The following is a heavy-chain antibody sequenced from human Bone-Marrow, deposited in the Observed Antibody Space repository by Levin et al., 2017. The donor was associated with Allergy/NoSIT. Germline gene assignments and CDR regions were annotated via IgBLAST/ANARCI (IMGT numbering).Heavy chain of an antibody. Sequence: GGSLRLSCAASGFTFSSYGMHWVRQAPGKGLEWVAVISYDGSNKYYADSVKGRFTISRDNSKNTLYLQMNSLRAEDTAVYYCAKDLGSGSPDQHWGQGTLVTVSS. CDR1: GFTFSSYG. D-gene: IGHD1-26*01. J-gene: IGHJ1*01. CDR2: ISYDGSNK. CDR3: AKDLGSGSPDQH. V-gene: IGHV3-30*18.